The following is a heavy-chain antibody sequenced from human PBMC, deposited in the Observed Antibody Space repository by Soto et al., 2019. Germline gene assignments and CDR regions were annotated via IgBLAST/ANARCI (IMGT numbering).Heavy chain of an antibody. J-gene: IGHJ5*02. CDR1: GGTFSSYA. D-gene: IGHD4-4*01. CDR2: IIPIFGTA. CDR3: AIADSTVHTGGDLYNWFAP. Sequence: QVQLVQSGAEVKKPGSSVTVSCKASGGTFSSYAISWVRQAPGQGLEWMGGIIPIFGTANYAQKFQGRVTITADESTSTAYMELSSLRSEDKGGYYCAIADSTVHTGGDLYNWFAPWGQGTLVTASS. V-gene: IGHV1-69*01.